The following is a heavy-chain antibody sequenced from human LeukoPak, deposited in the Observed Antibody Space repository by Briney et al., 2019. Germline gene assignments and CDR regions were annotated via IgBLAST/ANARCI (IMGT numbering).Heavy chain of an antibody. D-gene: IGHD6-19*01. Sequence: GESLKISCKGSGYSCTSYWISEVRQMPGKGLEWMGRIDPSDSYTNYSPSFQGHVTISADKSISTAYLQWSSLKASDTAMYYCARHGPGIAVALDYWGQGTLVTVSS. CDR1: GYSCTSYW. CDR2: IDPSDSYT. J-gene: IGHJ4*02. V-gene: IGHV5-10-1*01. CDR3: ARHGPGIAVALDY.